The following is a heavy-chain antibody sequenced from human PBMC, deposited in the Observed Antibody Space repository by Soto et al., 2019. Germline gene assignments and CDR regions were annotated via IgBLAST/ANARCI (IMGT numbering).Heavy chain of an antibody. CDR3: ASTIYGDNGDYYYYDGMDL. Sequence: QVQLQESGPGLVKPSQTLSLTCTVSGGSISSGGYYWSWIRQHPGKGLEWIGYIYYSGSAYYNPSLMSRVTISLNTSKNQFSQKLSSVTAADTAGYYCASTIYGDNGDYYYYDGMDLLGQGTTVTVSS. V-gene: IGHV4-31*03. J-gene: IGHJ6*02. CDR2: IYYSGSA. D-gene: IGHD4-17*01. CDR1: GGSISSGGYY.